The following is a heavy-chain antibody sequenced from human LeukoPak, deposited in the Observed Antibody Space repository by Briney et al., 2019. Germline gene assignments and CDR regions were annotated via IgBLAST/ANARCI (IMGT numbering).Heavy chain of an antibody. CDR2: ISGSGGST. V-gene: IGHV3-23*01. J-gene: IGHJ6*02. Sequence: GGSLRLSCAASGFTFSSYAMSWVRQAPGKGLEWVSAISGSGGSTYYADSVGGRFTISRDNSKNTLYLQMNSLRAEDTAVYYCAKRGAMVTAIFSERYGMDVWGQGTTVTVSS. D-gene: IGHD2-21*02. CDR3: AKRGAMVTAIFSERYGMDV. CDR1: GFTFSSYA.